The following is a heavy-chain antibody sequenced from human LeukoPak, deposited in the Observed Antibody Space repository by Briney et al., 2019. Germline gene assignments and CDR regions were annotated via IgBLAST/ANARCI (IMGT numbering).Heavy chain of an antibody. CDR3: AREAAGGPPPFDS. J-gene: IGHJ4*02. Sequence: ASVKISCEASGYTFIGYYMHWVRQAPGQGLEWMGWINLKSGSTNNAQNFQGRVTMTRDTPISRAYMEIRRLRYDDTAVYYCAREAAGGPPPFDSWGQGTLVTVSS. V-gene: IGHV1-2*02. D-gene: IGHD6-13*01. CDR2: INLKSGST. CDR1: GYTFIGYY.